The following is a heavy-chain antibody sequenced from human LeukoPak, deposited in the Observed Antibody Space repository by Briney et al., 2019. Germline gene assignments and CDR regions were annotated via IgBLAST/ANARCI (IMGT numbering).Heavy chain of an antibody. CDR3: ARLKPVVPAAIQGGWFDP. CDR2: INAGNGNT. D-gene: IGHD2-2*02. V-gene: IGHV1-3*01. J-gene: IGHJ5*02. CDR1: GYTFTSYA. Sequence: ASVKVSCKASGYTFTSYAMHWVRQAPGQRLEWMGWINAGNGNTKYSQKFQGRVTITRDTSASTAYMELSSLRSEDTAVYYCARLKPVVPAAIQGGWFDPWGQGTLVTISS.